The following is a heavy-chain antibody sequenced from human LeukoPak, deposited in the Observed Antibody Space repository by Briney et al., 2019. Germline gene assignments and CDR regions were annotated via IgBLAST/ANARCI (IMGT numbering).Heavy chain of an antibody. V-gene: IGHV4-34*01. Sequence: SETLSLTCAVYGGSFSGYYWSWIRQPLGKGLEWIGEINHSGSTNYNPSLESRVTISVDTSKNQFSLKLSSVTAADTAVYYCARGRRFSDYWGQGTLVTVSS. CDR1: GGSFSGYY. J-gene: IGHJ4*02. CDR3: ARGRRFSDY. D-gene: IGHD3-3*01. CDR2: INHSGST.